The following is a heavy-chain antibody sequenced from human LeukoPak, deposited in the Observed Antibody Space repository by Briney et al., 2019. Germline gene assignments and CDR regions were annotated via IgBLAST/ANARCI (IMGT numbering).Heavy chain of an antibody. D-gene: IGHD1-20*01. Sequence: GSSVKVSCKASGGTFSSYAISWVRQAPGQGLEWMGGIIPIFGTANYAQKFQGRVTITADKSTSTAYMELSRLRSDDTAVYYCARASTHRYNWKSGQLNDAFDIWGQGTMVTVSS. CDR3: ARASTHRYNWKSGQLNDAFDI. J-gene: IGHJ3*02. CDR1: GGTFSSYA. CDR2: IIPIFGTA. V-gene: IGHV1-69*06.